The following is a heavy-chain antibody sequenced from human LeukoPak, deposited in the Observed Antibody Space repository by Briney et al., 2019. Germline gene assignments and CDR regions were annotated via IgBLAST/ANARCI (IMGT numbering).Heavy chain of an antibody. V-gene: IGHV4-59*01. CDR3: ARSGRGNSAGFDC. D-gene: IGHD3-10*01. Sequence: PSETLSLTCTVSGGSLSSYYWSWIRQPPGKGLEWIGYVYYSGSTNYNPSLKSRGTISVDTSNNQFSLKLTSVTAADTAVYYCARSGRGNSAGFDCWGQGTLVTVSS. J-gene: IGHJ4*02. CDR1: GGSLSSYY. CDR2: VYYSGST.